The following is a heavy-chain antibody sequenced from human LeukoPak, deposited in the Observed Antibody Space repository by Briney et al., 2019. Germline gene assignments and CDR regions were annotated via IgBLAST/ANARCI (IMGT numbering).Heavy chain of an antibody. J-gene: IGHJ4*02. CDR2: IKQDGSEK. CDR3: ARAIGKSEGY. Sequence: PGGSLRLSCAASGFTFSSYWMTWVRQAPGKGLEWVANIKQDGSEKYYVDSVKGRFTISRDNAKSSLYLQMDRLRAEDTAVYYCARAIGKSEGYWGQGTLVTVSS. D-gene: IGHD4-23*01. V-gene: IGHV3-7*01. CDR1: GFTFSSYW.